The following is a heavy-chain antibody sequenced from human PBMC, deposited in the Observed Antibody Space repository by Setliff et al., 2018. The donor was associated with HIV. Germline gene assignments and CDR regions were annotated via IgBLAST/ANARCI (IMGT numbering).Heavy chain of an antibody. J-gene: IGHJ3*02. D-gene: IGHD3-22*01. CDR2: INPNSGGT. Sequence: ASVKVSCKASGYTFTGYYMHWVRQAPGQGLEWMGWINPNSGGTNYAQKFQGWVTMTRDTPISTAYMELSRLRSDDTAVYYCARGGSTMIEDAFDIWGQGTMVTVSS. V-gene: IGHV1-2*04. CDR3: ARGGSTMIEDAFDI. CDR1: GYTFTGYY.